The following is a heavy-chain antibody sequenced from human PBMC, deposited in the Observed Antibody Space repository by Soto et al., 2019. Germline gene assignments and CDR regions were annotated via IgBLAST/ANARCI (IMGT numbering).Heavy chain of an antibody. V-gene: IGHV1-46*01. Sequence: ASVKVSCKASGYTFTSNYMHWVRQAPGQRLEWMGIINPSGGSTSYAQKFQGRVTMTRDTSTSTVYMELSSLRSEDTAVFYCARDRGGYYGSGFNGMDVWGQGTTVTVS. CDR3: ARDRGGYYGSGFNGMDV. D-gene: IGHD3-10*01. CDR2: INPSGGST. J-gene: IGHJ6*02. CDR1: GYTFTSNY.